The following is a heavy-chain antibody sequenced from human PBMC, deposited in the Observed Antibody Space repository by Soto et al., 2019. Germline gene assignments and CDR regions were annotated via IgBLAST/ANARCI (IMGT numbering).Heavy chain of an antibody. CDR1: GFPFVSHG. Sequence: LPCSASGFPFVSHGMHWVRQEPGKGLEWVAVIWYDGSNKYYADSVKGRFTISRDNSKNTLYLQMNSLRAEDTAVYYCARDAVRYCSGGSCHLPLEDFQHRVQGTLVIVS. J-gene: IGHJ1*01. CDR3: ARDAVRYCSGGSCHLPLEDFQH. V-gene: IGHV3-33*01. D-gene: IGHD2-15*01. CDR2: IWYDGSNK.